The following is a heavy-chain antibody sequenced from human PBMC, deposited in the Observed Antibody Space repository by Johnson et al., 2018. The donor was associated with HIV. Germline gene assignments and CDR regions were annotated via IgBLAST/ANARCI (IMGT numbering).Heavy chain of an antibody. CDR3: ARGRGALDI. J-gene: IGHJ3*02. D-gene: IGHD3-16*01. V-gene: IGHV3-7*04. CDR1: GFTFSSYA. CDR2: IKQDGSEK. Sequence: VQLVESGGGLVQPGGSLRLSCAASGFTFSSYAMSWVRQAPGKGLEWVANIKQDGSEKYYVDSVKGRFTISIDNAKNSLYLQMNSLRAEDTAVYYCARGRGALDIWGQGTMVTVSS.